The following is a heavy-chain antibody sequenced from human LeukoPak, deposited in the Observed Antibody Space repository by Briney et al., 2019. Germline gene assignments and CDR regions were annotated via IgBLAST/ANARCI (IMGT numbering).Heavy chain of an antibody. CDR2: ISYDGSNK. D-gene: IGHD1-26*01. J-gene: IGHJ4*02. CDR1: GFTFSSYA. V-gene: IGHV3-30-3*01. Sequence: GGSLRLSCAASGFTFSSYAMHWVRQAPGKGLEWVAVISYDGSNKYYADSVTGRFTTSRDNSRNTLYLQMNSLRGDDTAVYYCAKDVGKWESLHFFDYWGQGTLVTVSS. CDR3: AKDVGKWESLHFFDY.